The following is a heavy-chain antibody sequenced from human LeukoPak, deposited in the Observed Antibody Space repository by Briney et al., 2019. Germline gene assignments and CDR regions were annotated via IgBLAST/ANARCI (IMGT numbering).Heavy chain of an antibody. CDR1: GDSNSSRTYY. V-gene: IGHV4-39*07. D-gene: IGHD2-2*01. J-gene: IGHJ4*02. CDR3: ARVNIAVVPSTMFDY. Sequence: SETLPLTCTVSGDSNSSRTYYWGWVRQPPGKGLEWIGSINYSGTTYYNPSLKSRVTVSVDTSKNQFSLTLSSVTAADTAVYYCARVNIAVVPSTMFDYWGQGILVTVSS. CDR2: INYSGTT.